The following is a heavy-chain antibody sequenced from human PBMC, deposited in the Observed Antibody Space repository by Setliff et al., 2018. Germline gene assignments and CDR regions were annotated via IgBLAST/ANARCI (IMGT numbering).Heavy chain of an antibody. V-gene: IGHV1-3*01. CDR3: ARDARGIYDSSGYYNY. J-gene: IGHJ4*02. D-gene: IGHD3-22*01. Sequence: VSVKVSCKASGYTFTSYAMHWVRQAPGQRLEWMGWINAGNGNTKYSQKFQGGVTITRDTSASTAYMELRSLRSEDTAVYYCARDARGIYDSSGYYNYWGQGTLVTVSS. CDR1: GYTFTSYA. CDR2: INAGNGNT.